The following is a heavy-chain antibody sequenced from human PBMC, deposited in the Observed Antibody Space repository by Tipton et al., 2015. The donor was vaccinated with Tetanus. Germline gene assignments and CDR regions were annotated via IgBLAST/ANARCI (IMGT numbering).Heavy chain of an antibody. CDR3: ANPSAQKYSSSTFDY. Sequence: TLSLTCTVSGGSISSSSYYWGWIRQPPGKGLEWIGEINHSGSTNYNPSLKSRVTISVDTSKNQFSLKLSSVTAADTAVYYCANPSAQKYSSSTFDYWGQGTLVTVSS. CDR2: INHSGST. CDR1: GGSISSSSYY. V-gene: IGHV4-39*07. J-gene: IGHJ4*02. D-gene: IGHD6-13*01.